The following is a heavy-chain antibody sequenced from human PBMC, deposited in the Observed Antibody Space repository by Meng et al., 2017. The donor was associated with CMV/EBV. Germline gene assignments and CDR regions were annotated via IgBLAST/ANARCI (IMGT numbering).Heavy chain of an antibody. D-gene: IGHD2-2*01. J-gene: IGHJ5*02. CDR1: GGSFSGYY. V-gene: IGHV4-34*01. Sequence: SQTLSLTCAVCGGSFSGYYWSWIRQPPGKGLEWIGEINHSGSTNYNPSLKSRVTISVDTSKNQFSLKLSSVTAADTAVYYCARGPYCSSTSCYPSWFDPWGQGTLVTVSS. CDR3: ARGPYCSSTSCYPSWFDP. CDR2: INHSGST.